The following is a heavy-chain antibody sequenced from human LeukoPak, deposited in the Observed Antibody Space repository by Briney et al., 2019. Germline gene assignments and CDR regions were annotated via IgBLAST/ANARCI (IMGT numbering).Heavy chain of an antibody. CDR1: GYTFTRYD. Sequence: ASVKVSCEASGYTFTRYDINCVPHATGQGLEWMGWMNPNSGNTGYAQNFQGRVTLTRNTSISTAYMELSSLRSEDTSVYYCARSSVWTSEADYWGQGTLVTVSS. CDR3: ARSSVWTSEADY. V-gene: IGHV1-8*01. J-gene: IGHJ4*02. D-gene: IGHD3/OR15-3a*01. CDR2: MNPNSGNT.